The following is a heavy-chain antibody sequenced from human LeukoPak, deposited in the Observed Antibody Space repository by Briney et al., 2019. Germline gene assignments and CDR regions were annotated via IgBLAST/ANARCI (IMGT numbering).Heavy chain of an antibody. V-gene: IGHV1-18*01. CDR2: ISAYNGNT. D-gene: IGHD3-3*01. Sequence: AASVKVSCKASGYTFTSYGISWVRQGPGQGLEWMGWISAYNGNTNYAQKLQGRVTMTTDTSTSTAYMELRSLRSDDTAVYYCARASVTIFGVFVADYYYGMDVWGQGTTVTVSS. J-gene: IGHJ6*02. CDR3: ARASVTIFGVFVADYYYGMDV. CDR1: GYTFTSYG.